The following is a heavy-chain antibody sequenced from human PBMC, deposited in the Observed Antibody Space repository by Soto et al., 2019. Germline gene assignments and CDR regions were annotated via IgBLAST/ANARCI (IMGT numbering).Heavy chain of an antibody. Sequence: PSETLSLTCTVSGGSISSSSYYWGWIRQPPGKGLEWIGSIYYSGSTYYNPSLKRRVTISVDTSKNQFSLKLSSVTAADTAVYYCASDTGAAADTLEDYWGQGTLVTVSS. D-gene: IGHD6-13*01. CDR2: IYYSGST. J-gene: IGHJ4*02. CDR3: ASDTGAAADTLEDY. V-gene: IGHV4-39*01. CDR1: GGSISSSSYY.